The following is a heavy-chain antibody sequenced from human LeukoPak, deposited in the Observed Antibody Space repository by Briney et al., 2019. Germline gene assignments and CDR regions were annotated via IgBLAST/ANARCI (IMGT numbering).Heavy chain of an antibody. CDR3: ARDGIYSGYDFDY. J-gene: IGHJ4*02. CDR2: ISGSGVST. D-gene: IGHD5-12*01. Sequence: GGSLRLSCAASGFTFSSYAMSWVRQAPGKGLEWVSAISGSGVSTYYADSVRGRFTISRDNSKNTLYLQMNSLRAEDTAVYYCARDGIYSGYDFDYWGQGTLVTVSS. CDR1: GFTFSSYA. V-gene: IGHV3-23*01.